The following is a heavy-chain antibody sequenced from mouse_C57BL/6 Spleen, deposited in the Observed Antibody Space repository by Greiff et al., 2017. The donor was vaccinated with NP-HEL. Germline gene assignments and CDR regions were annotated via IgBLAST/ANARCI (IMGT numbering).Heavy chain of an antibody. V-gene: IGHV3-1*01. J-gene: IGHJ3*01. CDR2: ISYSGST. D-gene: IGHD1-1*01. CDR1: GYSITSGYD. CDR3: AREGGYYYGSSYGFAY. Sequence: EVKLVESGPGMVKPSQSLSLTCTVTGYSITSGYDWHWIRHFPGNKLEWMGYISYSGSTNYNPSLKSRISITHDTSKNHFFLKLNSVTTEDTATYYCAREGGYYYGSSYGFAYWGQGTLVTVSA.